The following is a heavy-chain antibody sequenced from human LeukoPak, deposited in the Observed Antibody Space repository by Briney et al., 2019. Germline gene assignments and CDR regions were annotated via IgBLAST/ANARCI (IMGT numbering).Heavy chain of an antibody. Sequence: GGSLRLSCAASGFSFTDAWMSWVRQAPGKGLEWVGRIKSNTDGGPTDYAAPVKGRFTISRDDSKNTLYLQMDSLKTEDTAVYYCTTDFLWGQGTLVTVSS. D-gene: IGHD3-3*01. CDR2: IKSNTDGGPT. V-gene: IGHV3-15*01. CDR3: TTDFL. J-gene: IGHJ4*02. CDR1: GFSFTDAW.